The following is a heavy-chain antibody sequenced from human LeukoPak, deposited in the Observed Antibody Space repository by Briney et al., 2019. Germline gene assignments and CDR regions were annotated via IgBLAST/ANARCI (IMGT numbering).Heavy chain of an antibody. CDR2: IYPGDSDT. D-gene: IGHD3-22*01. J-gene: IGHJ6*03. V-gene: IGHV5-51*01. CDR3: ARHRGGGGYLHYYYYMDV. Sequence: GESLKISCKGSGYSFTSYWIGWVRQMPGKGLEWMGIIYPGDSDTRYSPSFQGQVTISADKSISTAYLQWSSLKASDTAMYYCARHRGGGGYLHYYYYMDVWGKGTTVTVSS. CDR1: GYSFTSYW.